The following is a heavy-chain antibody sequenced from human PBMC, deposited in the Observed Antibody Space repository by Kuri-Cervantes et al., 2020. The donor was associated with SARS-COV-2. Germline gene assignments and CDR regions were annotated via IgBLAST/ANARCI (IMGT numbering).Heavy chain of an antibody. Sequence: ASVKVSCKASGYTFTDYYMHWARQAPGQGLEWMGWINPNSGGTNYAQKFQGWVTMTRDTSISTAYMELSRLRSDDTAVYYCATGMVRGLIQSYYYGMDVWGQGTTVTVSS. CDR1: GYTFTDYY. J-gene: IGHJ6*02. CDR2: INPNSGGT. V-gene: IGHV1-2*04. D-gene: IGHD3-10*01. CDR3: ATGMVRGLIQSYYYGMDV.